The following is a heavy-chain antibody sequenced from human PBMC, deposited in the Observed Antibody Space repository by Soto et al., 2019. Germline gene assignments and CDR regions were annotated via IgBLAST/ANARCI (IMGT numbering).Heavy chain of an antibody. CDR1: GFTVSSNY. CDR2: IYSGGST. J-gene: IGHJ4*02. V-gene: IGHV3-53*01. Sequence: GGSLRLSCAASGFTVSSNYISWVRQAPGKGLEWVSVIYSGGSTYYADSVKGRFTISRDNSKNTLYLQMNSLRAEDTAVYYCAKDQGSSWYEIDYWGQGTLVTVSS. D-gene: IGHD6-13*01. CDR3: AKDQGSSWYEIDY.